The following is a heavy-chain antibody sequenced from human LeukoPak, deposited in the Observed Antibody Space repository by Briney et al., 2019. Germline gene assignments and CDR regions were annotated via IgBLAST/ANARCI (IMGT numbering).Heavy chain of an antibody. D-gene: IGHD3-10*01. CDR1: GFTFSSYS. CDR3: ASRTMVRGVIRVY. J-gene: IGHJ4*02. CDR2: ISSSSSSYI. Sequence: GGSLRLSCAASGFTFSSYSMNWVRQAPGKGLEWVSSISSSSSSYIYYADSVKGRFTISRDNAKNSLYLQMNSLRAEDTAVYYCASRTMVRGVIRVYWGQGTLVTVSS. V-gene: IGHV3-21*01.